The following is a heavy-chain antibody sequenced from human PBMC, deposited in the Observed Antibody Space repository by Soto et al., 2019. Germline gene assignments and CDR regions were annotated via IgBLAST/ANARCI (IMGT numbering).Heavy chain of an antibody. Sequence: QVQLQESGPGLAKPSQTLSVTCTVSGGSVSSDDYSWSWIRQHPGKGLEWIGYIRDSGSTYYNPSLEGRVTISVDTSKNQFSLRLRSVTAADTAVYYCARAMANYFDYWGQGTLVTASS. CDR1: GGSVSSDDYS. CDR2: IRDSGST. V-gene: IGHV4-31*03. J-gene: IGHJ4*02. D-gene: IGHD2-8*01. CDR3: ARAMANYFDY.